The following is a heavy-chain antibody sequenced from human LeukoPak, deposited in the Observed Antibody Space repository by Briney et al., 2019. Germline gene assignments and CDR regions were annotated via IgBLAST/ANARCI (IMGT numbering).Heavy chain of an antibody. J-gene: IGHJ4*02. CDR3: GRAEHDWGSDY. CDR2: TYYRSKWFN. Sequence: SQTLSLTCAISGDSVSGNSATWNWVRQSRSRGLVWLGRTYYRSKWFNDYAVSVKRRITINPHTPKNQFSLHLNSVTPEDTAVYYCGRAEHDWGSDYWGQGTLVTVSS. V-gene: IGHV6-1*01. D-gene: IGHD3-9*01. CDR1: GDSVSGNSAT.